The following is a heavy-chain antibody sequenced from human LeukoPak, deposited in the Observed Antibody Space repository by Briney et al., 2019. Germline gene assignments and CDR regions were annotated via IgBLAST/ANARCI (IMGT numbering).Heavy chain of an antibody. CDR2: IRYDGSNK. J-gene: IGHJ4*02. CDR1: GFTFSSYG. Sequence: PGGSLRLSCAASGFTFSSYGMHWVRQAPGKGLEWVALIRYDGSNKYYADSVQGRFTISRDNSKNTVYLQMNSLRAEDTAVYYCARDLAGRNYWGQGTLVTVSS. CDR3: ARDLAGRNY. V-gene: IGHV3-30*02.